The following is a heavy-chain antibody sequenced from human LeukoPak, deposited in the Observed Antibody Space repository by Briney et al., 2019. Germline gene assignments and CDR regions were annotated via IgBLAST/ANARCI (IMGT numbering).Heavy chain of an antibody. D-gene: IGHD2-15*01. CDR3: TRLGRSGSCKSGFCYGLYFQH. CDR2: IYYSGST. J-gene: IGHJ1*01. CDR1: GDSISSYY. Sequence: PSETLSLTCTVSGDSISSYYWSWIRQPPGKGLEWIGYIYYSGSTNCNPSLKSRVTISIDTSKNQFSLKLSSVTAADTAVYYCTRLGRSGSCKSGFCYGLYFQHWGQGTLVTVSS. V-gene: IGHV4-59*08.